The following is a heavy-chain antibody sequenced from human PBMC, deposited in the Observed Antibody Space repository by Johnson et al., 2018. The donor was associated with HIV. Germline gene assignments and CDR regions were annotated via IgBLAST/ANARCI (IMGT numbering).Heavy chain of an antibody. Sequence: VQLVESGGGVVQPGRSLRLSCAASGFTFSTYAIHWVRQAPGKGLEWVSAISGSGGSTYYADSVKGRFAISRDSSKNTLYLQMNSLRAEDTAVYYCAKDLLTLDAFDIWGQGTMVTVSS. V-gene: IGHV3-23*04. CDR2: ISGSGGST. CDR3: AKDLLTLDAFDI. CDR1: GFTFSTYA. J-gene: IGHJ3*02.